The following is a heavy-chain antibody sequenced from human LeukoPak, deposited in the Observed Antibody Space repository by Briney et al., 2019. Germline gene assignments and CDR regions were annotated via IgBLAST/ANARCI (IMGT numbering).Heavy chain of an antibody. D-gene: IGHD1-26*01. Sequence: SETLSLTCTVSGGSISSHYWSWIRQPPGKGLEWIGYIYYSGSTNYSPCLKSRVTISLDTSERQFSLRLSSVTAADTAVYYCARVGAGAFDYWGQGTLVTVSS. J-gene: IGHJ4*02. CDR1: GGSISSHY. V-gene: IGHV4-59*11. CDR3: ARVGAGAFDY. CDR2: IYYSGST.